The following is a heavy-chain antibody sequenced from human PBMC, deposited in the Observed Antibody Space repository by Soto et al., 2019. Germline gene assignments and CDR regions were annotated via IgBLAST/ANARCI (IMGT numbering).Heavy chain of an antibody. CDR3: ARGRMQYDFWSGLDY. D-gene: IGHD3-3*01. V-gene: IGHV1-69*04. Sequence: SVKVSCKASGYSFATHGIAWVRQAPGQGLEWMGRIIPILGIANYAQKFQGRVTITADKSTSTAYMELSSLRSEDTAVYYCARGRMQYDFWSGLDYWGQGTLVTVSS. CDR2: IIPILGIA. CDR1: GYSFATHG. J-gene: IGHJ4*02.